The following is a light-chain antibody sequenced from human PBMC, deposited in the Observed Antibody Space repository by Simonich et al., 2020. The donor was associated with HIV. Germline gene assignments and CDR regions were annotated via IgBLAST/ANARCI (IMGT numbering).Light chain of an antibody. CDR2: LNSDGSH. J-gene: IGLJ3*02. CDR3: QTWGTGIRV. Sequence: QLVLTQSPSASASLGASVKLTGTLSRGHSSYAIAWHHQQPEKGPRYLMRLNSDGSHSKGDGIPYRFSGSSSGAERYLTISSLQSEDEADYYCQTWGTGIRVFGGGTKLTVL. CDR1: RGHSSYA. V-gene: IGLV4-69*01.